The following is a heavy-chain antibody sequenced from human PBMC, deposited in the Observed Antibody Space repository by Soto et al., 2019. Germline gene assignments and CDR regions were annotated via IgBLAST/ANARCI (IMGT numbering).Heavy chain of an antibody. CDR3: ARDRLVAATSAPPYCYYGMDV. J-gene: IGHJ6*02. D-gene: IGHD2-15*01. Sequence: GSLRLSCATSGFTFSIYSMNWVRQAPGMGLEWVSSISSSSRYIYYADSVRGRFTVSRDNAKNSLYLQINSLRAEDTAVYYCARDRLVAATSAPPYCYYGMDVWGQGTTVTVSS. CDR1: GFTFSIYS. V-gene: IGHV3-21*01. CDR2: ISSSSRYI.